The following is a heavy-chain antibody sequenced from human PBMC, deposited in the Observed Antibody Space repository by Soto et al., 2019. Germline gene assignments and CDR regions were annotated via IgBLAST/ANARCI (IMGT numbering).Heavy chain of an antibody. J-gene: IGHJ4*02. Sequence: ASVKVSCKASGGTFSSYAISWVRQAPGQGLEWMGGIIPIFGTANYAQKFQGRVTITADESTSTAYMELRSLRSDDTAVYYCARDGYYDSSGYRSDFDYWGQGTLVTVSS. D-gene: IGHD3-22*01. CDR1: GGTFSSYA. CDR2: IIPIFGTA. CDR3: ARDGYYDSSGYRSDFDY. V-gene: IGHV1-69*13.